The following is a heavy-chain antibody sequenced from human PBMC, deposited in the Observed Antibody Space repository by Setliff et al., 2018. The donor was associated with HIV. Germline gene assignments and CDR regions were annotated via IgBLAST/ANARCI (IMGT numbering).Heavy chain of an antibody. CDR2: IYYSGST. J-gene: IGHJ3*02. V-gene: IGHV4-39*07. Sequence: TLSLTCTVSGGSISSSSYYWGWIRQPPGKGLEWIGSIYYSGSTYYNPSLKSRVTISVDTSKNQFSLKLSSVTAADTAVYYCARVEGATPDAFDIWGQGTMVTVSS. D-gene: IGHD1-26*01. CDR1: GGSISSSSYY. CDR3: ARVEGATPDAFDI.